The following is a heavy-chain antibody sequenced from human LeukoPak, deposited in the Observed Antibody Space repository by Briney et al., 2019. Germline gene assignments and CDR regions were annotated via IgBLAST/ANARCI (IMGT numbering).Heavy chain of an antibody. Sequence: GGSLRLFCVASGFTFSTYWVNWVRQAPGKGLERVGTISPGGNDKYYVDSVKGRFTISRDNAKTSLYLQITSLRANDTALYFCARGIVVVVGASDHFDYWGQGTLISVSS. V-gene: IGHV3-7*01. CDR2: ISPGGNDK. CDR1: GFTFSTYW. CDR3: ARGIVVVVGASDHFDY. D-gene: IGHD2-15*01. J-gene: IGHJ4*02.